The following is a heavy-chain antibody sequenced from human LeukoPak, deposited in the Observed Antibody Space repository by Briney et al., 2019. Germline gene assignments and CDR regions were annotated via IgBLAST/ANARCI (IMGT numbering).Heavy chain of an antibody. Sequence: SETLSLTCGVSGGSISTTNWWSWVRQPPGQGLEWVGEISLTGRTNYNPSLKSRVTISLDTSKNHFSLKLTSVTAADTAVYYCARGDFWSGSDYWGQGTLVTVSS. J-gene: IGHJ4*02. D-gene: IGHD3-3*01. CDR2: ISLTGRT. CDR1: GGSISTTNW. V-gene: IGHV4-4*02. CDR3: ARGDFWSGSDY.